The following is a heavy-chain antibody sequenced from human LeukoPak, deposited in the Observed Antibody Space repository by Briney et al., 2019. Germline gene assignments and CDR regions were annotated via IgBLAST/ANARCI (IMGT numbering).Heavy chain of an antibody. CDR3: ANLPTVGSQLPPAEYFQH. Sequence: QTGGSLRLPCATSGFSFTTYGFHWVRQAPGKGLEWVALIWYDGSKTYYPDSVKGRFTISRDNSKNTLYLQMNSLRAEDTAVYYCANLPTVGSQLPPAEYFQHWGQGTLVTVSS. CDR2: IWYDGSKT. J-gene: IGHJ1*01. D-gene: IGHD2-2*01. CDR1: GFSFTTYG. V-gene: IGHV3-30*02.